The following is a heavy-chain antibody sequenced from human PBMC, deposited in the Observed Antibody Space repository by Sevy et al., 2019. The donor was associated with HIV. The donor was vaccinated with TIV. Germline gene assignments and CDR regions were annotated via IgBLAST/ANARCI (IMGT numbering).Heavy chain of an antibody. V-gene: IGHV4-38-2*02. CDR3: ARLVDHYDSSGYY. J-gene: IGHJ4*02. CDR2: IYHSGST. CDR1: GYSISSGYY. Sequence: TETLSLTCTVSGYSISSGYYWGWIRQPPGKGLEWIGSIYHSGSTYYKPSLKSRVTISVDTSKNQFSLKLGSVTAADTAVYYCARLVDHYDSSGYYWGQGTTVIVSS. D-gene: IGHD3-22*01.